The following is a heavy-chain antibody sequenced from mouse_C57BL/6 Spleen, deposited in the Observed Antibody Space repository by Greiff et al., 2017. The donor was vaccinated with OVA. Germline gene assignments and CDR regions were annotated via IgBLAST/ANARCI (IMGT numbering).Heavy chain of an antibody. Sequence: VQLQQSGAELVRPGTSVKVSCKASGYAFTNYLIEWVKQRPGQGLEWIGVINPGSGGTNYNEKFKGKATLTADESSSTAYMQLSSLTSEDSAVYFCARDTGYFDVWGTGTTVTVSS. CDR1: GYAFTNYL. V-gene: IGHV1-54*01. J-gene: IGHJ1*03. CDR2: INPGSGGT. CDR3: ARDTGYFDV.